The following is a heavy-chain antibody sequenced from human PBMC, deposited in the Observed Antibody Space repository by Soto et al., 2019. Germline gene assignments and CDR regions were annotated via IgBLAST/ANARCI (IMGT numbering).Heavy chain of an antibody. J-gene: IGHJ4*02. Sequence: QVQLEQSGAEVKKPGASMKVSCQASGYTFTSYYIHWVRQAPGQGLEWMGVSHVGPDTTMYAQKLQGRVSMTRDTSTSTVYMELSSLISEDTAVYFCARESSGTYYFDYWGQGTLVTVSS. CDR2: SHVGPDTT. CDR1: GYTFTSYY. V-gene: IGHV1-46*01. CDR3: ARESSGTYYFDY. D-gene: IGHD6-19*01.